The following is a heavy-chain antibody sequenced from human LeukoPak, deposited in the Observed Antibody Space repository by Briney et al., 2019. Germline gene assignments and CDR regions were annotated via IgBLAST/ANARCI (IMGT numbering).Heavy chain of an antibody. Sequence: GGSLRLSCAASGFTFSSYWMHWVRQAPGKGLVWVSHINTDGSTTNYADSVKGRFTISRDNAKNTLYLQINSLRGEDTAVYYCARSSGYPDYWGQGTPVTVSS. V-gene: IGHV3-74*01. CDR3: ARSSGYPDY. CDR2: INTDGSTT. CDR1: GFTFSSYW. D-gene: IGHD3-22*01. J-gene: IGHJ4*02.